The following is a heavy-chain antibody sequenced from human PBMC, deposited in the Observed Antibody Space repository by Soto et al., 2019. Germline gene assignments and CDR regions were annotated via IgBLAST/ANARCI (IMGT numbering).Heavy chain of an antibody. Sequence: QVQLQESGPGLVKPSQTLSLTCTVSGGSFSSGSYCWSWIRQHPGKGLEGIGYIYYSGSTYYNPSCKSRVTMSADTSKTPFSLKLSSVTAAATAVXXXXXXXXXXXXYDYWGQGTLVTVSS. J-gene: IGHJ4*02. CDR2: IYYSGST. CDR1: GGSFSSGSYC. V-gene: IGHV4-31*06. CDR3: XXXXXXXXXYDY.